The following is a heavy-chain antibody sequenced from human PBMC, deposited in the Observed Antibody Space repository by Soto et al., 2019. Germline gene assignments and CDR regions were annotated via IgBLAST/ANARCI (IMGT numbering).Heavy chain of an antibody. CDR1: GDSVSSNSAG. CDR3: ARGSWDDVSGHYYMDV. V-gene: IGHV6-1*01. D-gene: IGHD1-1*01. Sequence: PSQTLSLTCDISGDSVSSNSAGWNWIRQTPSRDLEWLGRTYYKSKWYYTYAASVKSRITVSPDTSKNQFSLQLTSVTPEDTAVYYCARGSWDDVSGHYYMDVWDKGTTVTVSS. CDR2: TYYKSKWYY. J-gene: IGHJ6*03.